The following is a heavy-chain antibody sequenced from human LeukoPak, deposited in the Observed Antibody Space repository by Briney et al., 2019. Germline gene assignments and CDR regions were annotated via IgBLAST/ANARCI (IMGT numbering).Heavy chain of an antibody. J-gene: IGHJ4*02. Sequence: PGRSLRLSCAASGFTFSSCGMHWVRQAQGKGLEWVAVISYDGSNKYYAGSVKGRFTISRDNSKSTLYLQMNSLRAEDTAVYYCARVRPGSNYVDFDYWGQGTLVTVSS. CDR3: ARVRPGSNYVDFDY. CDR1: GFTFSSCG. V-gene: IGHV3-33*05. CDR2: ISYDGSNK. D-gene: IGHD4-11*01.